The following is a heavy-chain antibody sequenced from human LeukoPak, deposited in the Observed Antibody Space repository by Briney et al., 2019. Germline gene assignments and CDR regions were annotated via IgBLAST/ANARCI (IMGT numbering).Heavy chain of an antibody. D-gene: IGHD3-10*01. CDR2: IDSSGTA. CDR3: ARVVRGVYDY. J-gene: IGHJ4*02. V-gene: IGHV4-4*07. Sequence: SETLSLTCTVSGASIGTSSWGWVRQPAGKGLEWMGRIDSSGTANYSPPLTSRVTLSIDTSRNHISLKLSSVTAADTAVYYCARVVRGVYDYWGQGTLVIVSS. CDR1: GASIGTSS.